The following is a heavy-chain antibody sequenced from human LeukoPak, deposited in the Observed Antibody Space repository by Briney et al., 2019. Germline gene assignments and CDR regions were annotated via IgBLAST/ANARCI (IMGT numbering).Heavy chain of an antibody. CDR3: AKAHSSGWYWGPFDY. V-gene: IGHV3-13*01. Sequence: GGSLRLSCAASGFTFSSYDMHWVRQATGKGLEWVSAIGTAGDTYYPGSVKGRFTISRENAKNPLYLQMNSLRAGDTAVYYCAKAHSSGWYWGPFDYWGQGTLVTVSS. CDR2: IGTAGDT. J-gene: IGHJ4*02. D-gene: IGHD6-19*01. CDR1: GFTFSSYD.